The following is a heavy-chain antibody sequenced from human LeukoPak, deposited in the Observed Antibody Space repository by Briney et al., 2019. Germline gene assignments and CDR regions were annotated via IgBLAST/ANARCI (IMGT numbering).Heavy chain of an antibody. D-gene: IGHD4-17*01. J-gene: IGHJ3*02. V-gene: IGHV4-59*11. CDR1: GDSFISHY. CDR3: ARDLVTVTKGFDI. Sequence: SETLSLTCAVSGDSFISHYWTWIRQPPGKGLEWIGYISYIESTNYNPPLKSRVTISMDTSKHQFSLKLSSVTAADSAVYYCARDLVTVTKGFDIWGQGTMVSVSS. CDR2: ISYIEST.